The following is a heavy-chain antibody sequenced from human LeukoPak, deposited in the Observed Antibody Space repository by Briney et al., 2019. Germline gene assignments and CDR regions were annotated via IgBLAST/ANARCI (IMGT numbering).Heavy chain of an antibody. J-gene: IGHJ4*02. V-gene: IGHV3-23*01. CDR3: AKDIVLMVYAINFDY. D-gene: IGHD2-8*01. CDR1: GFTFSSYA. CDR2: ISGSGGST. Sequence: GGSLRLSCAASGFTFSSYAMSWVRQAPGKGLEWVSAISGSGGSTYYADSVKGRFTISRDNSKNTLYLQMNSLRAEDTAVYYCAKDIVLMVYAINFDYWGQGTLVTVSS.